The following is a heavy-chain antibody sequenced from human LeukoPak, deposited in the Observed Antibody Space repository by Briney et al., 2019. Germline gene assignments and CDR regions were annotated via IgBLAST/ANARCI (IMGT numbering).Heavy chain of an antibody. J-gene: IGHJ4*02. Sequence: GASVKVSCKASGYTFTSYGISWVRQAPGQGLEWMGWINPNSGGTNYAQKFQGRVTMTRDTSISTAYMELSRLRSDDTAVYYCARDLVGAKRDWGQGTLVTVSS. V-gene: IGHV1-2*02. CDR3: ARDLVGAKRD. D-gene: IGHD1-26*01. CDR1: GYTFTSYG. CDR2: INPNSGGT.